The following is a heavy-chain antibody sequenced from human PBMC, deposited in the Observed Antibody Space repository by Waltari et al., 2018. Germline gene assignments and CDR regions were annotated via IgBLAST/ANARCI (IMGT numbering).Heavy chain of an antibody. Sequence: EVQLVESGGGLVQPGRSLRLSCTASGFTFGDYAMSLVRQAPGKGLEWVGFIRSKAYGGTTEYAASVKGRFTISRDDSKSIAYLQMNSLKTEDTAVYYCTSSGSYWGGVDYWGQGTLVTVSS. J-gene: IGHJ4*02. CDR2: IRSKAYGGTT. CDR1: GFTFGDYA. D-gene: IGHD1-26*01. V-gene: IGHV3-49*04. CDR3: TSSGSYWGGVDY.